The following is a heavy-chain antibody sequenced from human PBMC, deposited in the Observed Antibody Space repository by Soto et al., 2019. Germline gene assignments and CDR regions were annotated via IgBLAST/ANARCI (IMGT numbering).Heavy chain of an antibody. D-gene: IGHD4-17*01. CDR1: GGSITSSSYY. CDR3: ARQADYGDYFFDY. CDR2: IYYSGST. V-gene: IGHV4-39*01. Sequence: SETLSLTCTVSGGSITSSSYYWGWIRQPPGKGLEWIGSIYYSGSTYYNPYLQSRVTISVDTSKNQFSLKLSSVTAADTAVYYCARQADYGDYFFDYWGQGTQVTVS. J-gene: IGHJ4*02.